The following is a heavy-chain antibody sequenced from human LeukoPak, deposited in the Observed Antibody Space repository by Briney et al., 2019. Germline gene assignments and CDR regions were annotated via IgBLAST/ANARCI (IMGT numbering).Heavy chain of an antibody. D-gene: IGHD3-22*01. CDR2: ISACNGNT. V-gene: IGHV1-18*01. CDR1: GYTFTSYG. Sequence: ASVKVSCKASGYTFTSYGISWVRQAPGQGLEWMGWISACNGNTNYAQKLQGRVTMTTDTSTSTAYMELRSLRSDDTAVYYCARDAYYYDSSGYHPVDYWGQGTLVTVSS. J-gene: IGHJ4*02. CDR3: ARDAYYYDSSGYHPVDY.